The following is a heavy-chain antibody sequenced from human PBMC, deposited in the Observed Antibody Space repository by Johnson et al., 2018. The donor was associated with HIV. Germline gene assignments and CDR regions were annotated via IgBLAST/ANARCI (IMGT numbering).Heavy chain of an antibody. D-gene: IGHD6-13*01. CDR2: IWFDGNNK. CDR3: AKVAVATAAGGVALDI. V-gene: IGHV3-33*06. CDR1: GFTLSNNA. Sequence: QVQLVESGGGVVQPGRSLRLSCVASGFTLSNNAMHWVRQAPGKGLEWVAVIWFDGNNKHYSDSVKGRFTISRDNSNNILYLQMNSLRVEDTAVYYCAKVAVATAAGGVALDIWGPGTMVTVS. J-gene: IGHJ3*02.